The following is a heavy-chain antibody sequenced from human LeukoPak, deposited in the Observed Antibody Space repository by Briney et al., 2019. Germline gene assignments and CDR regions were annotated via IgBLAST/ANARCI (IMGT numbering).Heavy chain of an antibody. CDR1: GGSISSYY. V-gene: IGHV4-59*01. D-gene: IGHD1-26*01. Sequence: PSETLSLTCTVSGGSISSYYWSWIRQPPGKGLEWIGYIYYSGSTNYNPSLKSRVTISVDTSKNQFSLKLSSVTAADTAVYYCARRYSGSYYEDAFDIWGQGTMVTVSS. J-gene: IGHJ3*02. CDR3: ARRYSGSYYEDAFDI. CDR2: IYYSGST.